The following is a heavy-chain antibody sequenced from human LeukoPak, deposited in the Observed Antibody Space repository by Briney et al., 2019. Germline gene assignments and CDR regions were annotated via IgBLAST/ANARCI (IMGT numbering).Heavy chain of an antibody. CDR3: AREVTLLYTAMVTGYFDY. J-gene: IGHJ4*02. CDR2: IYTSGST. CDR1: GGSNSSGSYY. D-gene: IGHD5-18*01. Sequence: PSQTLSLTCTVSGGSNSSGSYYWSWIRQPAGKGLEWIGRIYTSGSTNYNPSLKSRVTISVDTSKSQFSLKLSSVTAADTAVYYCAREVTLLYTAMVTGYFDYWGQGTLVTVSS. V-gene: IGHV4-61*02.